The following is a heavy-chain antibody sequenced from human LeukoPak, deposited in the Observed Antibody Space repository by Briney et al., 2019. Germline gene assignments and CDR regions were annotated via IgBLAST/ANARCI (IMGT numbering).Heavy chain of an antibody. CDR3: ASNYYGSGSLDY. V-gene: IGHV4-59*08. J-gene: IGHJ4*02. Sequence: SETLSLTCTVSGASISSYYWTWIRQPPGKELEWIGYIYYCGSTNYNPSLKSRVTISVDTSKDQFSLKLSSVSAADTVVYYCASNYYGSGSLDYWGQGTLVTVSS. D-gene: IGHD3-10*01. CDR1: GASISSYY. CDR2: IYYCGST.